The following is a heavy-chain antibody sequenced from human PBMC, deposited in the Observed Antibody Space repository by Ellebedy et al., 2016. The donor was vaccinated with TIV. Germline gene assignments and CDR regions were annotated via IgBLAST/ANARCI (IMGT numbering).Heavy chain of an antibody. CDR3: ARRGTGSRWYGYYYYMDV. D-gene: IGHD6-13*01. V-gene: IGHV5-51*01. CDR2: IYPGDSDT. J-gene: IGHJ6*03. Sequence: GESLKISCKGSGYSFTSYWIGWVRQMPGKGLEWMGIIYPGDSDTRYSPSFQGQVTISADKSISTAYLQWSSLKASDTAMYYCARRGTGSRWYGYYYYMDVWGKGTTVTVSS. CDR1: GYSFTSYW.